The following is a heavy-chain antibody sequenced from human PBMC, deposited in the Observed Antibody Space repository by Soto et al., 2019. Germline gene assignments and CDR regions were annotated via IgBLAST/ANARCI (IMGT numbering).Heavy chain of an antibody. CDR1: GGSISSGGYY. CDR2: IDYSGST. CDR3: ARRIVATIYYIDY. J-gene: IGHJ4*02. D-gene: IGHD5-12*01. V-gene: IGHV4-31*03. Sequence: QVQLQESGPGLVKPSQTLSLTCTVSGGSISSGGYYWSWIRQHPGKGLEWIGYIDYSGSTYYNPSLKSRVTISVDTSKNQFSLKLSSVTAADTAVYYCARRIVATIYYIDYWGQGTLVTVSS.